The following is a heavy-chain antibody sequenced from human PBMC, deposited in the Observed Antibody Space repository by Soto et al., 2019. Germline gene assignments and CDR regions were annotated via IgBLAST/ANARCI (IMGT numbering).Heavy chain of an antibody. CDR2: IYHSGST. D-gene: IGHD6-19*01. CDR3: ARLSAAWFDP. Sequence: SETLSLTCTVSGGSVSSGSYHWGWIRQPPGKGLEWIGYIYHSGSTDYNPSLKSRVTISVDTSKNQFSLSLTSVTAADTAVYYCARLSAAWFDPWGQGTLVTVSS. V-gene: IGHV4-61*01. CDR1: GGSVSSGSYH. J-gene: IGHJ5*02.